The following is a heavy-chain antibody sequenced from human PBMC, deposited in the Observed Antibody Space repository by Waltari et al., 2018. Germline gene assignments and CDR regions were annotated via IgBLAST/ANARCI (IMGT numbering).Heavy chain of an antibody. CDR3: ARARDEDTAMVFFDH. Sequence: DVQLVESGGGLVHPGGSLRLSCAASGFTVSTTHMSWVRQAPGKGLEWVSIIYPAGSTYNADSVVGRFTISRDSSQNTLHLQMNNLRPEDTAIYYCARARDEDTAMVFFDHWGQGTLVSVSS. J-gene: IGHJ4*02. V-gene: IGHV3-66*02. D-gene: IGHD5-18*01. CDR2: IYPAGST. CDR1: GFTVSTTH.